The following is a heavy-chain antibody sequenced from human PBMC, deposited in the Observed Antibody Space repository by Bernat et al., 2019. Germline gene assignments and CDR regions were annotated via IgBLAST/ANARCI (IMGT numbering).Heavy chain of an antibody. D-gene: IGHD6-19*01. V-gene: IGHV3-74*01. CDR3: ARGSASAWTDDSFDI. J-gene: IGHJ3*02. CDR2: INGDGVRT. CDR1: GFSFSCYW. Sequence: VVESGGGLVQPGGVLRVLCSAPGFSFSCYWMDWGRQGPGGGLVWVLSINGDGVRTRDADSVKGRFTISRDNAKNTLYLQMNSLRDEDTAVYYCARGSASAWTDDSFDIWGQGTVVTVSS.